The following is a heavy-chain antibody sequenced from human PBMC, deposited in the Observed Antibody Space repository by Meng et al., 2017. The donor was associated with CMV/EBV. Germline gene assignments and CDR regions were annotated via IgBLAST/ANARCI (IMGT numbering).Heavy chain of an antibody. Sequence: VKVFCKASGYTFTGYYMHWVRQAPGQGLELMGWINPNSGGTNYAQKFQGRVTMTRDTSISTAYMELSRLRSDDTAVYYCARVQMVYAGAYCGGDCYPRGDAFDIWGQGTMVTVSS. CDR2: INPNSGGT. CDR1: GYTFTGYY. D-gene: IGHD2-21*01. J-gene: IGHJ3*02. CDR3: ARVQMVYAGAYCGGDCYPRGDAFDI. V-gene: IGHV1-2*02.